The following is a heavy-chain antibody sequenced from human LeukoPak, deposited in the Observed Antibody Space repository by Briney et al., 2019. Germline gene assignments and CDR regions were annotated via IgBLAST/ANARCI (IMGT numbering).Heavy chain of an antibody. CDR3: ASRPRADMGPLDY. J-gene: IGHJ4*02. D-gene: IGHD1-14*01. CDR1: GFTFSSCA. V-gene: IGHV3-23*01. Sequence: GGSLRLSCAASGFTFSSCAMTWVRQAPGKGLEWVASITGDGTRTYYADSVKGRFTISRDNSKNTLYLQMNSLRADETAIYYCASRPRADMGPLDYWGQGTLVTVST. CDR2: ITGDGTRT.